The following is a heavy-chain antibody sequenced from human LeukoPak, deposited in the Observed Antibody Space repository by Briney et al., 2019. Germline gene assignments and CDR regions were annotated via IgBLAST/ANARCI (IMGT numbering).Heavy chain of an antibody. Sequence: ASVKVSCKASGYTFTNYGISWVRQAPGQGLEWMGWISAYNGNTNYAQKLQGRVTMTTDTSTSTAYMELRSLRSDDTAVYYCARDPEYSSSSGWFDPWGQGTLVTVSS. CDR2: ISAYNGNT. V-gene: IGHV1-18*01. J-gene: IGHJ5*02. CDR1: GYTFTNYG. CDR3: ARDPEYSSSSGWFDP. D-gene: IGHD6-6*01.